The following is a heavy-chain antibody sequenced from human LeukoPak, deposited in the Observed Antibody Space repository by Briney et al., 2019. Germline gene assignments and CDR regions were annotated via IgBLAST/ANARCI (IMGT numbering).Heavy chain of an antibody. CDR3: ARDGTGYSGYFDY. D-gene: IGHD5-12*01. Sequence: AGGSLRLSCAASGFTFSSYGMHWVRQAPGKGLEWVAVIWYDGSNKYYADSVKGRFTISRDNPKNTLYLQMNSLRAEDTAVYYCARDGTGYSGYFDYWGQGTLVTVSS. CDR1: GFTFSSYG. J-gene: IGHJ4*02. CDR2: IWYDGSNK. V-gene: IGHV3-33*01.